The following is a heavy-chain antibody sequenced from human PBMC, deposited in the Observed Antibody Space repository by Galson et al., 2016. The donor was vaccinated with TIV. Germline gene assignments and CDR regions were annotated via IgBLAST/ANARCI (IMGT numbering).Heavy chain of an antibody. J-gene: IGHJ6*02. CDR1: GDTFSSYP. CDR3: ARDRNTAMDTYHYYYGMDV. V-gene: IGHV1-69*13. Sequence: SVKVSCKASGDTFSSYPFNWVRQAPGQGLEWVGGFIPLFGTANYAQKFQGRVTISADESTSTLYMEVRSLRSEDTAVYYCARDRNTAMDTYHYYYGMDVWGQGITVIVSS. D-gene: IGHD5-18*01. CDR2: FIPLFGTA.